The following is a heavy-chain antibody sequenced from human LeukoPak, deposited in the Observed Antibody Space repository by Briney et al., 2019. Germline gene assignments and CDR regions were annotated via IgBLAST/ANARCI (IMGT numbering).Heavy chain of an antibody. D-gene: IGHD3-10*01. CDR2: IYYSGST. CDR3: ARDGSGSYLL. J-gene: IGHJ4*02. Sequence: SETLSLTCTVSGGSISSYYWSWIRQPPGKGLEWIGYIYYSGSTNYNPSLKSRVTIAVDTSKNQFSLKLSSVTAADTAVYYCARDGSGSYLLWGQGTLVTVSS. V-gene: IGHV4-59*01. CDR1: GGSISSYY.